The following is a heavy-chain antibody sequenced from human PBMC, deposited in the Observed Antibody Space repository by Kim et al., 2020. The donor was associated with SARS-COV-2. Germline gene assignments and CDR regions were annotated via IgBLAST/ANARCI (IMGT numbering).Heavy chain of an antibody. Sequence: KGRFTISRDNSKNTLYLQMNSLRAEDTAVYYCAKVDGDYRGGYYYYGMDVWGQGTTVTVSS. J-gene: IGHJ6*02. D-gene: IGHD4-17*01. CDR3: AKVDGDYRGGYYYYGMDV. V-gene: IGHV3-30*02.